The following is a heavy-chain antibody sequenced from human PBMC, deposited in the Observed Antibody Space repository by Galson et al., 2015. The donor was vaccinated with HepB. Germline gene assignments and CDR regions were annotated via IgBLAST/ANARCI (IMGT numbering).Heavy chain of an antibody. CDR1: GFTFSSYS. CDR3: AREPYSSSWYLGAGTD. J-gene: IGHJ4*02. D-gene: IGHD6-13*01. V-gene: IGHV3-21*01. CDR2: ISSSSSYI. Sequence: SLRLSCAASGFTFSSYSMNWVRQAPGKGLEWVSSISSSSSYIYYADSVKGRFTISRDNAKNSLYLQMNSLRAEDTAVYYCAREPYSSSWYLGAGTDWGQGTLVTVSS.